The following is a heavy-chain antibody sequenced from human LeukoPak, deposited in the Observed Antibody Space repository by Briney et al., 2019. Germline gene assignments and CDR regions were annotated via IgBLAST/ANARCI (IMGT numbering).Heavy chain of an antibody. D-gene: IGHD3-22*01. CDR1: GFTFSVYA. CDR2: ISDSGGST. V-gene: IGHV3-23*01. J-gene: IGHJ4*02. CDR3: AKVVRYYATTAYYSHYFDY. Sequence: GGSLRLSCAASGFTFSVYAMSWVRQAPGKGLEWVSAISDSGGSTYYAGSVKGRFTISRDNSKNTLYLQMNSLRVEDTALYYCAKVVRYYATTAYYSHYFDYWGQGTLVTVSS.